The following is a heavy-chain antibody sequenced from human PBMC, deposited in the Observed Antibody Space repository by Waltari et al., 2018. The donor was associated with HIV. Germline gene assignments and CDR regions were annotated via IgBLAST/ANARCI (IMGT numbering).Heavy chain of an antibody. CDR1: GGTFSSYA. D-gene: IGHD4-4*01. V-gene: IGHV1-69*04. CDR3: ARSSNIRDNGMDV. J-gene: IGHJ6*02. Sequence: QVQLVQSGAEVKKPGSSVKVSCKASGGTFSSYAISWVRQAPGQGLEWMGRIIPILGIANYAQKFQGRVTITADKSTNTAYMEVSSLRSEDTAVYYCARSSNIRDNGMDVWGQGTTVTVSS. CDR2: IIPILGIA.